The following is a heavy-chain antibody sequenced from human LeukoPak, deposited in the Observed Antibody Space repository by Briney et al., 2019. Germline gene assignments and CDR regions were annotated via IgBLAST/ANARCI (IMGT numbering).Heavy chain of an antibody. J-gene: IGHJ4*02. CDR3: ARAPIQYHFDY. CDR2: IYHTGST. CDR1: GYSISSGYY. D-gene: IGHD4-11*01. V-gene: IGHV4-38-2*02. Sequence: PSETLSLTCTVSGYSISSGYYWGWIRQPPGKGLEWIGSIYHTGSTYYNLSLKSRVTISVDTSKNQFSLKLSSVTAADTAVYYCARAPIQYHFDYWGQGTLVTVSS.